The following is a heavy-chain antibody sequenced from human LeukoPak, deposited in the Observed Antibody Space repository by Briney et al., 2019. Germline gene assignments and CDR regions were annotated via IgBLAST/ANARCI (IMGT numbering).Heavy chain of an antibody. CDR3: AKDLTYGDGRWEFDL. CDR1: GFTFSSYW. CDR2: INSDGSVT. Sequence: GGSLRLSCVASGFTFSSYWMHWVRQTPGKGLVWVSRINSDGSVTTYADSVKGRFTISRDNAKNTLYLQMNSLRAEDTAVYHCAKDLTYGDGRWEFDLWGQGTLVTVSS. J-gene: IGHJ5*02. D-gene: IGHD2-21*02. V-gene: IGHV3-74*01.